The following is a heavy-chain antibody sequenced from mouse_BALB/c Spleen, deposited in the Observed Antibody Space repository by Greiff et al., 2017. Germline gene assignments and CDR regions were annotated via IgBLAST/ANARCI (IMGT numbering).Heavy chain of an antibody. CDR3: AGYDYGGAMDY. D-gene: IGHD2-4*01. V-gene: IGHV2-2*02. J-gene: IGHJ4*01. CDR2: IWSGGST. Sequence: QVQLKEPGPGLVQPSQSLSITCTASGFSLTSYGVHWVRQSPGKGLEWLGVIWSGGSTDHNAAFISRLSISKDNSEGQVFFKMNSLQANDTAVYSCAGYDYGGAMDYWGQGTSVTVSS. CDR1: GFSLTSYG.